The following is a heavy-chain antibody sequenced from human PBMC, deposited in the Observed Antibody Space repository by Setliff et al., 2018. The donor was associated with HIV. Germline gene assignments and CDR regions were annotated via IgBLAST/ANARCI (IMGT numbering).Heavy chain of an antibody. CDR1: GFTFSTYW. J-gene: IGHJ4*02. Sequence: GSLRLSCAASGFTFSTYWMNWVRQAPGKGLERVANIKEDGSEKHYVDSVRGRFTISGDNAKNSLFLQMNSLRVEDTAVYYCARGHYSSSSGWGQGTLVTVSS. CDR3: ARGHYSSSSG. V-gene: IGHV3-7*03. CDR2: IKEDGSEK. D-gene: IGHD6-6*01.